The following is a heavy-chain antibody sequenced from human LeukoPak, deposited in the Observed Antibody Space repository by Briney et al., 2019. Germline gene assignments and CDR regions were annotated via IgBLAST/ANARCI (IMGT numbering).Heavy chain of an antibody. J-gene: IGHJ5*02. Sequence: ASVKVSCKASGYTFTGYYMHWVRQAPGQGLEWMGWINPNSGGTNYAQKFQGRVTMTRDTSISTAYMELSRLRSDDTAVYYCAGVGLVAVAARNWFDPWGQGTLVTVSS. D-gene: IGHD6-19*01. CDR2: INPNSGGT. CDR3: AGVGLVAVAARNWFDP. CDR1: GYTFTGYY. V-gene: IGHV1-2*02.